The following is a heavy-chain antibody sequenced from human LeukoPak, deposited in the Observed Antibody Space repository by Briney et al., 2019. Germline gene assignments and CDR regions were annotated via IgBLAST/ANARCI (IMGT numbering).Heavy chain of an antibody. V-gene: IGHV4-38-2*02. CDR2: MYHSGST. CDR1: GYSISSGYY. J-gene: IGHJ5*02. Sequence: PSETLSLTCTVSGYSISSGYYWGWIRQPPGKGLEWIGSMYHSGSTFYNPSLKSRVTISVDTSKNQFSLKLTSVSAADTAVYYCARGGYHSFWRDYYDQNRFDPWGQGTLVTVSS. CDR3: ARGGYHSFWRDYYDQNRFDP. D-gene: IGHD3-3*01.